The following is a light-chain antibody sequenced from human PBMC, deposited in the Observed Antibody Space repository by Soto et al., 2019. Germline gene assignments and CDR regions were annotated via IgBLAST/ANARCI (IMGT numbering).Light chain of an antibody. CDR2: GNS. CDR3: QSYDTSLSVYV. Sequence: SVLTQPPSVSGAPGQRVTISCTGSSSNIGAHYDVHWYQQLPGTAPKLLIYGNSNRPSGVPDRFSGSKSGTSASLAITGLQAEDEADYYCQSYDTSLSVYVFGTGTKVTVL. J-gene: IGLJ1*01. V-gene: IGLV1-40*01. CDR1: SSNIGAHYD.